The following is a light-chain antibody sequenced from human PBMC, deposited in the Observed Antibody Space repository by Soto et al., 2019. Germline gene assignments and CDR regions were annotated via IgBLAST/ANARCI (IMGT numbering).Light chain of an antibody. J-gene: IGKJ1*01. CDR1: QTINRW. Sequence: DIQMTQSPSTLSASVGDRVTITCRASQTINRWLAWYQQKPGEVPKLLIYKASVLESGVPSRFRGSGSETEFTLTISRLQPEDVATYYCQHWSFGQGTKVDIK. CDR3: QHWS. CDR2: KAS. V-gene: IGKV1-5*03.